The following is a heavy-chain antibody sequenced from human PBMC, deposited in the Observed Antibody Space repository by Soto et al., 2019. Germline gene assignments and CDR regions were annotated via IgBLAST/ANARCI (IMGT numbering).Heavy chain of an antibody. D-gene: IGHD3-22*01. CDR2: ISAYNGNT. Sequence: ASVKVSCKASGGTFSSYAISWVRQAPGQGLEWMGGISAYNGNTNYAQKLQGRVTMTTDTSTSTAYMELRSLRSDDTAVYYCARDRYYDSSGYPDYWGQGTLVTVSS. J-gene: IGHJ4*02. CDR1: GGTFSSYA. V-gene: IGHV1-18*01. CDR3: ARDRYYDSSGYPDY.